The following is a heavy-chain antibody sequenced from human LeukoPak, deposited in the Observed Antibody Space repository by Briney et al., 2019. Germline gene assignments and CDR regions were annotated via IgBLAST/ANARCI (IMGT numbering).Heavy chain of an antibody. CDR2: INHSGST. V-gene: IGHV4-34*01. Sequence: PSETLSLTCAVYGGSFSGYYWSWIRQPPGKGLEWSGEINHSGSTNYNPSLKSRVTISVDTSKNQFSLKLSSVTAADTAVYYCARSDYDFWSGSILGFDYWGQGTLVTVSS. D-gene: IGHD3-3*01. J-gene: IGHJ4*02. CDR1: GGSFSGYY. CDR3: ARSDYDFWSGSILGFDY.